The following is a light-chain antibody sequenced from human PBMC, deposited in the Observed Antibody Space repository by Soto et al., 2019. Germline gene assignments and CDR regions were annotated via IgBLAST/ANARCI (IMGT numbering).Light chain of an antibody. CDR1: QSISSY. J-gene: IGKJ5*01. Sequence: DIPMTQAPSSLSASLGDRVTITCRASQSISSYLNWYQQKPGKAPKLLIYAASSLQSGVPSRFSGSGSGTDFTLTISSLQPEDFATYYCQQSYSTPITFGQGTRLEI. CDR3: QQSYSTPIT. CDR2: AAS. V-gene: IGKV1-39*01.